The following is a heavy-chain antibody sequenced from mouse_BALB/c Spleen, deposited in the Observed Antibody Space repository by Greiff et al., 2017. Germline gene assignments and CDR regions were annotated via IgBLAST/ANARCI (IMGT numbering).Heavy chain of an antibody. CDR3: ARHRDYRYDEAY. V-gene: IGHV5-12-1*01. CDR1: GFAFSSYD. D-gene: IGHD2-14*01. CDR2: ISSGGGST. Sequence: EVKLVESGGGLVKPGGSLKLSCAASGFAFSSYDMSWVRQTPEKRLEWVAYISSGGGSTYYPDTVKGRFTISRDNAKNTLYLQMSSLKSEDTAMYYCARHRDYRYDEAYWGQGTLVTVSA. J-gene: IGHJ3*01.